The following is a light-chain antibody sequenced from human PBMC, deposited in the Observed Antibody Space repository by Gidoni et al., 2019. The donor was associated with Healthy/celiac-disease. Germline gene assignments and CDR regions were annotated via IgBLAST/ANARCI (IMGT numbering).Light chain of an antibody. J-gene: IGLJ3*02. CDR2: DVS. Sequence: QSALTQPASVSGSPGQSITLACTGTSSDVGGYNYVSWYQQHPGKAPKLMIYDVSHRPSGVSNRFSGSKSGNTASLTISGLQAEDEADYYCSSYTSSSTFWVFGGGTKLTVL. V-gene: IGLV2-14*03. CDR1: SSDVGGYNY. CDR3: SSYTSSSTFWV.